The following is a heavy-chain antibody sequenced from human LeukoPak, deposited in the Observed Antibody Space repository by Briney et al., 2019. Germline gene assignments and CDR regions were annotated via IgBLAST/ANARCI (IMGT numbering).Heavy chain of an antibody. CDR3: TNTAASLLWFGAHWFDP. V-gene: IGHV3-23*01. CDR2: ISDSGDST. CDR1: GFTFSSYG. J-gene: IGHJ5*02. Sequence: PGGSLRLSCAASGFTFSSYGMSWVRQAPGKGLEWVSAISDSGDSTYYADSVQSRFTVSRDNSKNTLYLQMNSLRAEDTAVYYCTNTAASLLWFGAHWFDPWGQGTLVTVSS. D-gene: IGHD3-10*01.